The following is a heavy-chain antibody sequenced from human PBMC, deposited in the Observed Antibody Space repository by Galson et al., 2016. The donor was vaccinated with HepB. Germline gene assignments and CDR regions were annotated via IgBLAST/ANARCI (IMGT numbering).Heavy chain of an antibody. D-gene: IGHD6-19*01. CDR2: IYWADNE. Sequence: PALVKPTQTLTLTCPFSGFSLSTTAVGVGWIRQAPGKAPEWLGFIYWADNEYYSPSLQRRLTITQDTSKNQVVLTMTNVDPVGTGTYYCARGSGWLLDRWGQGTLVTVSS. V-gene: IGHV2-5*02. J-gene: IGHJ5*02. CDR3: ARGSGWLLDR. CDR1: GFSLSTTAVG.